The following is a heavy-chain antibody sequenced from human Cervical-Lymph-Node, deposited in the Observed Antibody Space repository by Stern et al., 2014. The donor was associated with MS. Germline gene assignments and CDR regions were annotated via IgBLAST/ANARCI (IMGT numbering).Heavy chain of an antibody. CDR2: INTFSGTP. Sequence: MQLVESGSELKMPGASVKVSCKASGYSFTTHAMSWVRQAPGQGLEWIGRINTFSGTPTYAQDFTGRFVLSFDTSVSTAYLQIDSLEADDTGMYYCVRDFNWGFNDFWGQGTLVTVSS. V-gene: IGHV7-4-1*01. D-gene: IGHD7-27*01. CDR1: GYSFTTHA. CDR3: VRDFNWGFNDF. J-gene: IGHJ4*02.